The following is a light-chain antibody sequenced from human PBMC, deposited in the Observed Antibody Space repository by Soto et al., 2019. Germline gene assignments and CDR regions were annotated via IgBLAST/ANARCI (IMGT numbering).Light chain of an antibody. CDR3: QQYDNLPLT. Sequence: DIQMTQSPSSLSASVGYIFTITCQASQDIKNYLNWYQQKSGKAPKLLIYDASDLETGVPSRFSGSGSGTDFTFTINSLQPEDIATYYCQQYDNLPLTFGGGTKV. CDR1: QDIKNY. V-gene: IGKV1-33*01. CDR2: DAS. J-gene: IGKJ4*01.